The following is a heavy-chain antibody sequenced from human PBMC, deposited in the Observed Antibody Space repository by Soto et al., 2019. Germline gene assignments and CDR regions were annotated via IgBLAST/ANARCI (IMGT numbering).Heavy chain of an antibody. V-gene: IGHV4-59*01. CDR2: IYYSGST. D-gene: IGHD2-15*01. J-gene: IGHJ4*02. Sequence: PSETLSLTCTVPGGSISSYYWSWIRQPPGKGLEWIGYIYYSGSTNYNPSLKSRVTISVDTSKNQFSLKLSSVTAADTAVYYCASDEVCSGGSCYSFHYWGQGTLVTVSS. CDR3: ASDEVCSGGSCYSFHY. CDR1: GGSISSYY.